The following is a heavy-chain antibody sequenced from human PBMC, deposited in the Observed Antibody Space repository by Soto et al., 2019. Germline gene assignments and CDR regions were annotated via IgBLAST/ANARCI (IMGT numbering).Heavy chain of an antibody. V-gene: IGHV4-4*02. CDR2: IYHSGST. Sequence: QVQLQESGPGLVKPSGTLSLTCAVSGVSISSSNWWSWVRQPPGKGLEWIGEIYHSGSTNYNPYLKSRVTRSVDKSKNQFSLKLSSVTAADTAVYYCARVSGSYYYGMDVWGQGTTVTVSS. D-gene: IGHD1-26*01. CDR3: ARVSGSYYYGMDV. J-gene: IGHJ6*02. CDR1: GVSISSSNW.